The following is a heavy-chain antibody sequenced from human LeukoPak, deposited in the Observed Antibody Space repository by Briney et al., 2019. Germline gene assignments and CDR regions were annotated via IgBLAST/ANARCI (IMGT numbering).Heavy chain of an antibody. CDR3: ARGGKAAAGNFHYYYYMDV. D-gene: IGHD6-13*01. Sequence: SETLSLTCAVYGGSFSGYYWSWIRQPPGKGLEWIGEINHSGSTSYNPSLKSRVTISVDTSKNQFSLKLSSVTAADTAVYYCARGGKAAAGNFHYYYYMDVWGKGTTVTVSS. CDR1: GGSFSGYY. J-gene: IGHJ6*03. CDR2: INHSGST. V-gene: IGHV4-34*01.